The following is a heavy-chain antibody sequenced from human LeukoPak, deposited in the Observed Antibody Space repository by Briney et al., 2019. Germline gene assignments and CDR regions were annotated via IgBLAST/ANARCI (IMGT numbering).Heavy chain of an antibody. Sequence: ASVKVSCKASGYTFTGYYMHWVRQAPGQGLEWMGWINPNSGGTNYAQKFQGRVTMTRDMSISTAYMELSRLRSDDTAVYYCARVYNIADHFDYWGQGTLVTVSS. CDR1: GYTFTGYY. CDR3: ARVYNIADHFDY. V-gene: IGHV1-2*02. D-gene: IGHD6-13*01. J-gene: IGHJ4*02. CDR2: INPNSGGT.